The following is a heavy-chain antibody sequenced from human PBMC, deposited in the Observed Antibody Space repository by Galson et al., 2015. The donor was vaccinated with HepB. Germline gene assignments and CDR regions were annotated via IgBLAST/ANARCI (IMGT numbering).Heavy chain of an antibody. CDR3: ARVSPDYYGRSSYRDAFDI. CDR1: GYTFINYG. CDR2: INAGNGNT. J-gene: IGHJ3*02. V-gene: IGHV1-3*01. D-gene: IGHD3-22*01. Sequence: SVKVSCKASGYTFINYGIHWVRQAPGQRLEWMGWINAGNGNTKYSQKFEGGVTITRDTSARTVYMELSSLRSEDTAVYYCARVSPDYYGRSSYRDAFDIWGQGTKVTVSS.